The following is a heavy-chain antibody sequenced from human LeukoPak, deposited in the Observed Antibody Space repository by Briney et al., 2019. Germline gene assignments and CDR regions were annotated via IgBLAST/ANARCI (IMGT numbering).Heavy chain of an antibody. CDR3: AKVGGYSYGLVGYFDY. Sequence: GGSLRLSCAASGFTFSSYGMHWVRQAPGKGLGWVAVIWYDGSNKYYADSVKGRFTISRDNSKNTLYLQMNSLRAEDTAVYYCAKVGGYSYGLVGYFDYWGQGTLVTVSS. CDR1: GFTFSSYG. CDR2: IWYDGSNK. D-gene: IGHD5-18*01. J-gene: IGHJ4*02. V-gene: IGHV3-33*06.